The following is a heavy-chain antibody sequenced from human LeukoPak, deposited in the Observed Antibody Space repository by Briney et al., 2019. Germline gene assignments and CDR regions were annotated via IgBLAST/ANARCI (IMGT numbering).Heavy chain of an antibody. CDR1: GGSISSGDYY. CDR2: IYYSGST. Sequence: SETLSLTCTVSGGSISSGDYYWSWIRQPPGKGLEWIGYIYYSGSTYYNPSLKSRVTISVDTSKNQFSLKLSSVTAADTAVYYCAREGAYCSGGSCCDYWGQGTLVTVSS. J-gene: IGHJ4*02. CDR3: AREGAYCSGGSCCDY. D-gene: IGHD2-15*01. V-gene: IGHV4-30-4*01.